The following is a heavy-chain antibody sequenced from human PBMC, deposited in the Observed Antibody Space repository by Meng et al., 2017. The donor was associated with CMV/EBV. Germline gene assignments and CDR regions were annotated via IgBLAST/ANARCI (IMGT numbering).Heavy chain of an antibody. CDR1: GFTFSSYG. V-gene: IGHV3-33*06. J-gene: IGHJ6*02. Sequence: GESLKISCAASGFTFSSYGMHWVRQAPGKGLEWVAVIWYDGSNKYYADSVKGRFTISRDNSKNTLYLQMNSLRAEDTAVYYCAKDLTYYDFWSGYYPAYYYGMDVWGQGTTVTVSS. CDR3: AKDLTYYDFWSGYYPAYYYGMDV. D-gene: IGHD3-3*01. CDR2: IWYDGSNK.